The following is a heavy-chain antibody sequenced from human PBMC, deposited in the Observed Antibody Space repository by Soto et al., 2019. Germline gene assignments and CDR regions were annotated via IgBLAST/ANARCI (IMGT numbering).Heavy chain of an antibody. Sequence: SETLSLTCDVSGASITTYYWSWIRQAPGKGLEWIGNVYHTGTTDYNSSLKSRVTISVDTSKNQFSLNMNSVTAAGTAVYYCARRLFGSGWTLDSWGQGALVTVSS. V-gene: IGHV4-59*01. J-gene: IGHJ4*02. D-gene: IGHD6-19*01. CDR1: GASITTYY. CDR3: ARRLFGSGWTLDS. CDR2: VYHTGTT.